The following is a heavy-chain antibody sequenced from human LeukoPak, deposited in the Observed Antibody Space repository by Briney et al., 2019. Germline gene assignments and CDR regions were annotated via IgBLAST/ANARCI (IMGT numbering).Heavy chain of an antibody. CDR1: GYTFTSSY. Sequence: ASVKVSCKASGYTFTSSYIHWMRQAPGQGLEWKGIINPSGDSTSYAQRLQGRVTMTSDTSTSTVYMELSSLKSEDTAVYYCARGEQWLVYFHYWGQGTLVTVSS. V-gene: IGHV1-46*04. CDR2: INPSGDST. CDR3: ARGEQWLVYFHY. D-gene: IGHD6-19*01. J-gene: IGHJ4*02.